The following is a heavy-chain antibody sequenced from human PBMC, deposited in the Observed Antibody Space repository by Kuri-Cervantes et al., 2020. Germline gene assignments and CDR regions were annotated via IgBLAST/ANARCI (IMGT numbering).Heavy chain of an antibody. V-gene: IGHV3-9*01. CDR1: GSTFSSYS. J-gene: IGHJ3*02. Sequence: GGSLRLSCAASGSTFSSYSMNWVRQAPGKGLEWVSGISWNSGSIGYADSVKGRFTISRDNAKNSLYLQMNSLRAEDTALYYCAKAPKDASAFDIWGQGTMVTVSS. CDR3: AKAPKDASAFDI. CDR2: ISWNSGSI.